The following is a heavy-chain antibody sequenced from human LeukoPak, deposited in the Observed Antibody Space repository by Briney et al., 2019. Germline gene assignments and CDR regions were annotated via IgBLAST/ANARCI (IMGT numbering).Heavy chain of an antibody. CDR3: ARGPDFGDRLDYFDY. V-gene: IGHV3-7*01. CDR1: GFTFSRHW. D-gene: IGHD4-17*01. J-gene: IGHJ4*02. Sequence: PGGSLRLSCAASGFTFSRHWMGWVREAPGKGLEGVANIKQDASQYYVDSVRGRFIISRDNAKNPLSLQMNSLRLEDTAVYYCARGPDFGDRLDYFDYWGQGTLVTVSS. CDR2: IKQDASQ.